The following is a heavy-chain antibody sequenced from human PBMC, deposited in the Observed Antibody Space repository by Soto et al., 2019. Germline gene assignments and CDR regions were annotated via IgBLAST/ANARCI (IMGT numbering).Heavy chain of an antibody. V-gene: IGHV3-30*03. D-gene: IGHD2-2*01. J-gene: IGHJ6*02. CDR1: GFTFSSYG. CDR3: ARGTSSYCSSTSCYAKPYYYYYYGMDV. CDR2: ISYDGSNK. Sequence: GGSLRLSCAASGFTFSSYGMHWVRQAPGKGLEWVAVISYDGSNKYYADSVKGRFTISRDNSKNTLYLQMNSLRAEETAVYYCARGTSSYCSSTSCYAKPYYYYYYGMDVWGQGTTVTVSS.